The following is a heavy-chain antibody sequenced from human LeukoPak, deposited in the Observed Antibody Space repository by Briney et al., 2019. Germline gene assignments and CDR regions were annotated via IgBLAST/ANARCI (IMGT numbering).Heavy chain of an antibody. J-gene: IGHJ4*02. CDR3: ALGYCSSTSCYENFDY. CDR2: IYHSGST. CDR1: GYSISSGYY. D-gene: IGHD2-2*01. V-gene: IGHV4-38-2*01. Sequence: SETLSLTCAVSGYSISSGYYWGGIRQPPGKGLEWIGSIYHSGSTYYNPSLKSRVTISVDTSKNQFSLKLSSVTAADTAVYYCALGYCSSTSCYENFDYWGQGTLVTVSS.